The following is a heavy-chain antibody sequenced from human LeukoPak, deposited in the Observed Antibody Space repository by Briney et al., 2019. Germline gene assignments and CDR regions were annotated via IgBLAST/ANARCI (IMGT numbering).Heavy chain of an antibody. CDR3: AKDHDRYSSGYQLDY. Sequence: GGSLRLSCAASRFTFSNYAMSWVRQAPGKGLEWVSTVSGSGGSTYYADSVKGRFTISRDNSKNTLYLQMNNLRAEDTAVYYCAKDHDRYSSGYQLDYWGQGTLVTVSS. D-gene: IGHD3-22*01. CDR1: RFTFSNYA. CDR2: VSGSGGST. V-gene: IGHV3-23*01. J-gene: IGHJ4*02.